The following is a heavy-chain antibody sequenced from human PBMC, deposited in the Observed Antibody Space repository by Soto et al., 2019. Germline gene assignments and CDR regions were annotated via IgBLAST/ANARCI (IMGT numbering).Heavy chain of an antibody. Sequence: QVQLVQSGAEVKKPGSSVKVSCKASGGTFSSYTISWVRQAPGQGLEWMGRIITILGIANYAQKFQGRVTITADTSTSTAYMELSSLGSEDTVVYYCARGQYSSGSLSSYYYYYCMDVRGKGTTVTVSS. V-gene: IGHV1-69*02. CDR2: IITILGIA. CDR3: ARGQYSSGSLSSYYYYYCMDV. J-gene: IGHJ6*03. D-gene: IGHD6-19*01. CDR1: GGTFSSYT.